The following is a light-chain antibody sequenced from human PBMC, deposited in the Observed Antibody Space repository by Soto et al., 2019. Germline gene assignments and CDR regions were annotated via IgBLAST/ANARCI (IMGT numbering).Light chain of an antibody. V-gene: IGLV2-8*01. Sequence: QSALTQPPSASGSPGQSVTISCTGTSSDVGGYNYVSWYQQHPGKAPKLLIYEVSQRPSGVPARFSGSKSGNTASLTVSGLQAEDEADYYCSSYAGRNNLIFGGGTKVT. CDR2: EVS. J-gene: IGLJ2*01. CDR1: SSDVGGYNY. CDR3: SSYAGRNNLI.